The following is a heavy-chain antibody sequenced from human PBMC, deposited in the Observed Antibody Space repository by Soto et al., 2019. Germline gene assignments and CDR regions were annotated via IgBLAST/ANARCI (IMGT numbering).Heavy chain of an antibody. CDR2: INAGNGNT. CDR3: ASAVCSSTGCEWWCDP. Sequence: QVQLVQSGAEVKKPGASVKVSCKASGYTFTSYAMHWVRQAPGQRLEWMGWINAGNGNTKYSQKFQGRVTITRDTSPTTAYTELSSRRSEDTAVYYCASAVCSSTGCEWWCDPWGQGTLVTVSS. CDR1: GYTFTSYA. J-gene: IGHJ5*02. V-gene: IGHV1-3*01. D-gene: IGHD2-2*01.